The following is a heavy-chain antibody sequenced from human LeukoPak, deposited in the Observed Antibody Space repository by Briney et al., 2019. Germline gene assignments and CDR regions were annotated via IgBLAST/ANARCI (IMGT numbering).Heavy chain of an antibody. CDR1: GGTFSSYA. CDR3: AMSRYYGSGPNWFDP. J-gene: IGHJ5*02. Sequence: SVRVSCKASGGTFSSYAISWVRQAPGQGLEWMGGIIPIFGTANYAQKFQGRVTITADESTSTAYMELSSLRSEDTAVYYCAMSRYYGSGPNWFDPWGQGTLVTVSS. V-gene: IGHV1-69*13. CDR2: IIPIFGTA. D-gene: IGHD3-10*01.